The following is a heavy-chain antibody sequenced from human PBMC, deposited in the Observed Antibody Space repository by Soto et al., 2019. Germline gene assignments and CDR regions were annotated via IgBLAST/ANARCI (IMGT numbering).Heavy chain of an antibody. V-gene: IGHV6-1*01. Sequence: SQTLSLTCAISGDSVSSNSAAWNWIRQSPSRGLEWLGRTYYRSKWYNDYAVSVKSRITINPDTSKNQFSLKLLSVTTADTAVYFCAAGEASSRNLAPYYLDFWGQGTLVTVSS. CDR1: GDSVSSNSAA. D-gene: IGHD6-13*01. CDR2: TYYRSKWYN. CDR3: AAGEASSRNLAPYYLDF. J-gene: IGHJ4*02.